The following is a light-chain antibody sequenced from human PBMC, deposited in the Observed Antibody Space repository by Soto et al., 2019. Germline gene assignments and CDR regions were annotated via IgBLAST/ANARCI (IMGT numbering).Light chain of an antibody. J-gene: IGLJ2*01. CDR2: DKI. Sequence: QAVVTQEPSLTVSPGGTVTLTCGSTTGAVTIDHYPYWLQWKPGQAPRTLIYDKINNHSWTPARFSGSLLGGKAVLTLSGAQPEDEADYFCLLSYRGTGVFGGGTKLTVL. V-gene: IGLV7-46*01. CDR1: TGAVTIDHY. CDR3: LLSYRGTGV.